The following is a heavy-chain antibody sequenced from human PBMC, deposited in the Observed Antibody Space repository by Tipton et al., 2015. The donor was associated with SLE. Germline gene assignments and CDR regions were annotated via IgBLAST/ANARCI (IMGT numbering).Heavy chain of an antibody. D-gene: IGHD2-8*02. J-gene: IGHJ1*01. V-gene: IGHV3-53*05. CDR1: GGSINSSNW. CDR2: IYNGGGT. Sequence: SLRLSCTVAGGSINSSNWWTWVRQTPGKGLEWVSAIYNGGGTDYADSVKGRFTISGDSSKDTLYLQMNSLRVEDTAVYYCAKDWGTGDVYYFQHWGQGTLVTVSS. CDR3: AKDWGTGDVYYFQH.